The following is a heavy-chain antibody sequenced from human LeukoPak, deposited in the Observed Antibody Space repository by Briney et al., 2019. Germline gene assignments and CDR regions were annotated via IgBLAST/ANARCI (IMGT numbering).Heavy chain of an antibody. Sequence: PSETLSLTCTVSGGSLSSGSYYWSWIRQPAGKGLEWIGRIYTSGSTNYNPSLKSRVTISVDTSKNQFSLKLSSVTAADTAVYYCARELSGAAAGIHYYYYYMDVWGKGTTVTVSS. CDR2: IYTSGST. V-gene: IGHV4-61*02. CDR3: ARELSGAAAGIHYYYYYMDV. D-gene: IGHD6-13*01. CDR1: GGSLSSGSYY. J-gene: IGHJ6*03.